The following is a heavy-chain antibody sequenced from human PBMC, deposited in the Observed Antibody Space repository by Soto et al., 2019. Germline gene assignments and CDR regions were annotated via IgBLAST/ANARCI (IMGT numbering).Heavy chain of an antibody. V-gene: IGHV4-59*01. CDR3: ARAFNSYGYFDY. D-gene: IGHD5-18*01. CDR1: GGSISGYY. CDR2: IYYSGST. Sequence: SETLSLTCTVSGGSISGYYWGWIRQSPGKGLEWIGYIYYSGSTSYNPSLKSRVTMSVDTSKNQFSLKLSYVTAVDTAVYYCARAFNSYGYFDYWGQGTLVTVSS. J-gene: IGHJ4*02.